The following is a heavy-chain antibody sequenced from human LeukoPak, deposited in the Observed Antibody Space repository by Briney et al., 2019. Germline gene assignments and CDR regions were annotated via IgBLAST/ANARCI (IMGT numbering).Heavy chain of an antibody. CDR2: IYSGGST. Sequence: GGSLRLSCAASGFTVSSNYMSWVRQAPGKGLEWVSVIYSGGSTYYADSVKGRFTISRDNSKSTLYLQMNSLRAEDTAVYYCASFTQYYDFWPDAFDIWGQGTMVTVSS. CDR1: GFTVSSNY. J-gene: IGHJ3*02. CDR3: ASFTQYYDFWPDAFDI. D-gene: IGHD3-3*01. V-gene: IGHV3-66*01.